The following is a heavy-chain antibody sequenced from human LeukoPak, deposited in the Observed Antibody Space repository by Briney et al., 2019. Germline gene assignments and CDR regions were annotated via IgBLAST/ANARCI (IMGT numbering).Heavy chain of an antibody. Sequence: ASETLSLTCTVSGGSIGSSSYYWGWIRQPPGKGLEWIGSMYHSGSTYYNPSLKSRVTTSVDTSKNQFSLERSSVTAADTAVYYCARHRYYNILTDNWFDPWGQGTLVTVSS. D-gene: IGHD3-9*01. CDR3: ARHRYYNILTDNWFDP. V-gene: IGHV4-39*01. CDR2: MYHSGST. CDR1: GGSIGSSSYY. J-gene: IGHJ5*02.